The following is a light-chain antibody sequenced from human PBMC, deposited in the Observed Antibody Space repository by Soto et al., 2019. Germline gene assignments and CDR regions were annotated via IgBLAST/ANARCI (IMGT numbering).Light chain of an antibody. CDR3: CSYAGTSTYV. J-gene: IGLJ1*01. CDR2: EVT. CDR1: SSDVGTYSL. V-gene: IGLV2-23*02. Sequence: QSVLTQPASVSGSPGQSITISCTGTSSDVGTYSLVSWYQQHPGKAPKLMIYEVTKRPSGVSNRFSGSKSGNTASLTISGLQAEYEADYYCCSYAGTSTYVFGTGTKVTVL.